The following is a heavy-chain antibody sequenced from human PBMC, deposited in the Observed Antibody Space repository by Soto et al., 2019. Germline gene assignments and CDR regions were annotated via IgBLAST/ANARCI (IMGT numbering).Heavy chain of an antibody. V-gene: IGHV3-7*04. Sequence: GGSLRLSCAASGFTFSSYWMSWVRQAPGKGLEWVANIKQDGSEKYYVDSVKGRFTISRDNAKNSLYLQMNSLRAEDTAVYYCARGGVTPSYYYYMDVWGKGTTVTVSS. J-gene: IGHJ6*03. CDR3: ARGGVTPSYYYYMDV. D-gene: IGHD3-10*01. CDR2: IKQDGSEK. CDR1: GFTFSSYW.